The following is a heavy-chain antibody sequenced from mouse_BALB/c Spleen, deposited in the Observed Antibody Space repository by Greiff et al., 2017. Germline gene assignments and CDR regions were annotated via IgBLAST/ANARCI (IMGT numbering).Heavy chain of an antibody. CDR2: ISSGSSTI. D-gene: IGHD1-1*01. CDR3: ARSSTTVGYFDV. V-gene: IGHV5-17*02. Sequence: EVHLVESGGGLVQPGGSRKLSCAASGFTFSSFGMHWVRQAPEKGLEWVAYISSGSSTIYYADTVKGRFTISRDNPKNTLFLQMTSLRSEDTAMYYCARSSTTVGYFDVWGEGTTVTVSS. J-gene: IGHJ1*01. CDR1: GFTFSSFG.